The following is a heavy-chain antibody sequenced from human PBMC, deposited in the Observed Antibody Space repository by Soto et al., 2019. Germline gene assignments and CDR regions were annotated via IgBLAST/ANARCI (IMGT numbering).Heavy chain of an antibody. D-gene: IGHD3-16*01. V-gene: IGHV3-48*01. CDR3: ARELWDGLPGGESDF. Sequence: EVQLVESGGGLVQPGGSLRLSCAASGFTFSSYSMNCGRHAPGTGLEWVSYISTDSGKSIYYADSVNGRFTISTANANHSLDLQMNSLRSEDTAVYYWARELWDGLPGGESDFWGQGTLVSVSS. CDR1: GFTFSSYS. J-gene: IGHJ4*02. CDR2: ISTDSGKSI.